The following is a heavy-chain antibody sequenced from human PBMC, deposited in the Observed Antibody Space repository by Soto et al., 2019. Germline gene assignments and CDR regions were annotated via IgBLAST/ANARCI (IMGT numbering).Heavy chain of an antibody. V-gene: IGHV4-39*01. J-gene: IGHJ5*02. CDR3: ARQTSNWVLYNWFDP. CDR2: IYYSGRT. D-gene: IGHD6-13*01. CDR1: SGSISSTSYY. Sequence: SETLSLTCTVSSGSISSTSYYWGWIRQPPGKGLEWIGSIYYSGRTYYNPSLKSRVTISVDTAKNQFSLKLSSVTAADTAVYYCARQTSNWVLYNWFDPWGQGTLVTVS.